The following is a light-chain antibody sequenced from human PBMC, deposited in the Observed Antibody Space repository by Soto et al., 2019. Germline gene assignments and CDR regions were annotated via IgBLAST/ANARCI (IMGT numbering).Light chain of an antibody. J-gene: IGLJ1*01. CDR2: EVS. CDR3: RSYTSSSVSV. V-gene: IGLV2-14*01. CDR1: ISDVGGYNY. Sequence: QCPLAQPASVSGSRGQSITISCTGTISDVGGYNYVSWYQQHPGKAPKLMIYEVSNRPSGVSNRFSGSKSGNTASLTISGLQAEDEADYYCRSYTSSSVSVFGTGTKVTVL.